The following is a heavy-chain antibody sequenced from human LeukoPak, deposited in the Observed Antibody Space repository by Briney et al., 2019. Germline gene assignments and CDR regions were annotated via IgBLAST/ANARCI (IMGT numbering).Heavy chain of an antibody. CDR1: GYSISSGYY. J-gene: IGHJ4*02. Sequence: SETLSLTCTVSGYSISSGYYWGWVRQPPGKGLEWIGSIYHSGSTYYNPSLKSRVTISVDTSKNQFSLKLSSVTAADTAVYYCARYSYGSYEGDYWGQGTLVTVSS. CDR2: IYHSGST. V-gene: IGHV4-38-2*02. CDR3: ARYSYGSYEGDY. D-gene: IGHD5-18*01.